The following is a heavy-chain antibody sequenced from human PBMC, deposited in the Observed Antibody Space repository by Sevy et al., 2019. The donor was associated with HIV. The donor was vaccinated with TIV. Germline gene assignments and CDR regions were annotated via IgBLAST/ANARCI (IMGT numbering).Heavy chain of an antibody. CDR1: GFTFSSYA. CDR2: ISYDGSNK. CDR3: ARPYYDILTGYSPPYYFDY. D-gene: IGHD3-9*01. Sequence: GGSLRLSCAASGFTFSSYAMHWVRQAPGKGLEWVAVISYDGSNKYYADSVKGRFTISRDNSKNTLYLQMNSLRAEDKAVYYCARPYYDILTGYSPPYYFDYWGQGTLVTVSS. J-gene: IGHJ4*02. V-gene: IGHV3-30-3*01.